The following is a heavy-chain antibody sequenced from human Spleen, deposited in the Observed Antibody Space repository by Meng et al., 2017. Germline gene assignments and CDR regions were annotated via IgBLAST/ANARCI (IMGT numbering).Heavy chain of an antibody. CDR1: GFTFSSYG. CDR2: IWYDGSNK. Sequence: GESLKISCAASGFTFSSYGMHWVRQAPGKGLEWVAVIWYDGSNKYYADSVKGRFTISRDNSKNTLYLQMNSLRAEDTAVYYCARGRPATPRPIAVAGNFDYWGQGTLVTVSS. D-gene: IGHD6-19*01. V-gene: IGHV3-33*01. J-gene: IGHJ4*02. CDR3: ARGRPATPRPIAVAGNFDY.